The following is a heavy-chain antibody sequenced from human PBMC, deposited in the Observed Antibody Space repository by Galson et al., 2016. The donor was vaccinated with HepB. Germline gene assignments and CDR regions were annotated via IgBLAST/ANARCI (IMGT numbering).Heavy chain of an antibody. V-gene: IGHV1-2*02. Sequence: SVKVSCKASGHTFTGYYLHWVRQAPGQGPEWMGWIVPSSGDTKFAENFEGRVTMTRDMTIITVYLHLSRLRSADTAVYFCARAVTGRQARGHYFDLWGQGAPVTVSS. CDR2: IVPSSGDT. CDR1: GHTFTGYY. CDR3: ARAVTGRQARGHYFDL. J-gene: IGHJ4*02. D-gene: IGHD3-3*01.